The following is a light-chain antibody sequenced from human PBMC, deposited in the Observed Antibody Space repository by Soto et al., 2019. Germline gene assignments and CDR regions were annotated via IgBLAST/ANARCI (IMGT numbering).Light chain of an antibody. CDR3: QQYHNYPRT. J-gene: IGKJ1*01. Sequence: DIQMTQSPSTLSASIGDRATITCRASESIRTWLAWYQHKPGKAPKFLIYDASSLESGVPSRFSGSGSGTEFTLTISNLQPDDFATYFCQQYHNYPRTFGQGTKVEIK. V-gene: IGKV1-5*01. CDR1: ESIRTW. CDR2: DAS.